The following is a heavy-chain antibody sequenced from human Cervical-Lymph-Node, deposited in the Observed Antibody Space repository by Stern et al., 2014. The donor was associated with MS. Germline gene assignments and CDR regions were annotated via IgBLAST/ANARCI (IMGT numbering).Heavy chain of an antibody. D-gene: IGHD1-1*01. Sequence: QVQLQQWGAGLLRPSETLSLTCAVHGSSFSANYWSWIRQTPGKGLEWIGEINNSGGTHYNPALMSRATLSVDPSRNQFSLKLSSLAAADTAMYYCARERKVERSARLLVSFDVWGQGTLVTVSS. CDR2: INNSGGT. CDR3: ARERKVERSARLLVSFDV. V-gene: IGHV4-34*01. CDR1: GSSFSANY. J-gene: IGHJ3*01.